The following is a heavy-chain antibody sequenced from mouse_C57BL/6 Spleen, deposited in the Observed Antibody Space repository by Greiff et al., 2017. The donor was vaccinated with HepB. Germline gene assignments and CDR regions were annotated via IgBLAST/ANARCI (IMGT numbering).Heavy chain of an antibody. V-gene: IGHV5-6*01. CDR3: ARQGLTGLDY. Sequence: VQLKESGGDLVKPGGSLKLSCAASGFTFSSYGMSWVRQTPDKRLEWVATISSGGSYTYYPDSVKGRFTISRDNAKNTLYLQMSSLKSEDTAMYYCARQGLTGLDYWGQGTTLTVSS. CDR2: ISSGGSYT. D-gene: IGHD4-1*01. CDR1: GFTFSSYG. J-gene: IGHJ2*01.